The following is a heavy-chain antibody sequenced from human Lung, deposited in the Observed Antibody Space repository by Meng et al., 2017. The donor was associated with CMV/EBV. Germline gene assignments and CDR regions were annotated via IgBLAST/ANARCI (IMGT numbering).Heavy chain of an antibody. V-gene: IGHV1-8*01. J-gene: IGHJ6*02. CDR1: GYTFTSYD. CDR2: MNPNSGNT. CDR3: ARGKGSYYYYYGMDV. D-gene: IGHD5-18*01. Sequence: SVKVSXKASGYTFTSYDINWVRQATGQGLEWMGWMNPNSGNTGYAQKFQGRVTMTRNTSISTAYMELSSLRSEDTAVYYCARGKGSYYYYYGMDVWGQGTXVTVSS.